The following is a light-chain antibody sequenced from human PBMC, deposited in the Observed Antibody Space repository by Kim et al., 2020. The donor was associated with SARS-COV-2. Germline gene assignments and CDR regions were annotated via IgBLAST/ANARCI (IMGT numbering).Light chain of an antibody. Sequence: VSISVTRSTSTIGAGHDVPWYQQLPRAAPKLVIYGNNNRPSGVPARFSGAKSGTSASLAITGLQAEDEADYYCQSYDASLSGHVVFGGGTQLTVL. V-gene: IGLV1-40*01. CDR3: QSYDASLSGHVV. CDR1: TSTIGAGHD. J-gene: IGLJ2*01. CDR2: GNN.